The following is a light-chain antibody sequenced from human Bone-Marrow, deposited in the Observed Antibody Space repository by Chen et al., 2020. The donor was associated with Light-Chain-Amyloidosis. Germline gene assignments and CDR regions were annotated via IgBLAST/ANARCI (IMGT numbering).Light chain of an antibody. Sequence: DIVMTQSPDSLAVSLGERATINCKSSQSVLYSSNNKNYLAWYQQKPGQPPKLLIHWASTRESGVPDRFSGSGSGTDFTLTISSLQAEEVAVYYCQQYYNTLTFGPGTKVNIK. CDR2: WAS. CDR3: QQYYNTLT. V-gene: IGKV4-1*01. CDR1: QSVLYSSNNKNY. J-gene: IGKJ3*01.